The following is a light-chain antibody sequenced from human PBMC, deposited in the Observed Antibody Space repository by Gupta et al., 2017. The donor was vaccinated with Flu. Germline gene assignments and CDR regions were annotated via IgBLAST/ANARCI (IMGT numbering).Light chain of an antibody. CDR2: SNN. Sequence: QSVLTQPPSTSGTPGQRVTISCSGSSSNIGGNAVNWYQQFPGTAPKLRIYSNNQRPSGVPDRFSGSKSGTSASLAISGLQSEDEADYYCGTWDDTVNGVVFGGGTKVTVL. V-gene: IGLV1-44*01. J-gene: IGLJ2*01. CDR3: GTWDDTVNGVV. CDR1: SSNIGGNA.